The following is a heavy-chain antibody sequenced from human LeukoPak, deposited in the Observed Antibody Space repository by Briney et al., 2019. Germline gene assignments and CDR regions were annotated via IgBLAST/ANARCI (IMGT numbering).Heavy chain of an antibody. Sequence: GGSLRLSCAASGFTFDDYAMHWVRQAPGKGLEWVSGISWNSGSIGYADSVKGRFTISRDNAKNSLYLQMNSLRAEDTAVYYCARGGEYYYDSSGYYYSPHFDYWGQGTLVTVSS. CDR1: GFTFDDYA. V-gene: IGHV3-9*01. J-gene: IGHJ4*02. CDR2: ISWNSGSI. D-gene: IGHD3-22*01. CDR3: ARGGEYYYDSSGYYYSPHFDY.